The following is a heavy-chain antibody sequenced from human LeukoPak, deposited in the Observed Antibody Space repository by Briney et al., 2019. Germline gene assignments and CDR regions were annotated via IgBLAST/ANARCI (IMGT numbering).Heavy chain of an antibody. Sequence: SETLSLTCSVSGGSISSGDYYWSWIRQPPGKGLEWIGYIYYSGSTYYNPSLKSRVTISVDTPKNQFSLSLNSVTAADTAIYYCARADYGGPFDYWGQGTLVTVSS. V-gene: IGHV4-30-4*01. J-gene: IGHJ4*02. CDR2: IYYSGST. D-gene: IGHD4-23*01. CDR1: GGSISSGDYY. CDR3: ARADYGGPFDY.